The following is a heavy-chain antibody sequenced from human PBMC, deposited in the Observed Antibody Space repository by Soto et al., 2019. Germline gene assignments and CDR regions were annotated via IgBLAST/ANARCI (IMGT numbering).Heavy chain of an antibody. Sequence: ASVKVSCKXSGYTFTSYAMHWVRQAPGQRLEWMGWVNAGNGNTKYSQKFQGRVTITRDTSASTAYMELSSLRSEDTAVYYCARGVTGTGSPYGMDVWGQGTTVTVSS. CDR2: VNAGNGNT. CDR3: ARGVTGTGSPYGMDV. D-gene: IGHD1-7*01. CDR1: GYTFTSYA. V-gene: IGHV1-3*01. J-gene: IGHJ6*02.